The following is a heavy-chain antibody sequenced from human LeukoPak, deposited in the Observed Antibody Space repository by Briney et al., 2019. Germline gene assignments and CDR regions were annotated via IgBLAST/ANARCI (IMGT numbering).Heavy chain of an antibody. J-gene: IGHJ4*02. CDR3: AKAPVTTCRGAFCYPFDY. Sequence: PGGSLRLSCTASGFKFDDYGMTWVRQAPGKGLEWVSAIRTGGDSTYYADSVKGRFTISRDSSKNTLFLQMNRLRPEDAAVYYCAKAPVTTCRGAFCYPFDYWGLGTLVTVSS. CDR2: IRTGGDST. CDR1: GFKFDDYG. V-gene: IGHV3-23*01. D-gene: IGHD2-15*01.